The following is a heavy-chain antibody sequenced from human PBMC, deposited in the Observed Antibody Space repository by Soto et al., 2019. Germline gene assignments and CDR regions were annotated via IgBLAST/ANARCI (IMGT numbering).Heavy chain of an antibody. D-gene: IGHD2-15*01. CDR2: INPNCGGT. CDR3: ARVDCSGGSCPINYYYYGMDV. CDR1: GYTFTGYY. V-gene: IGHV1-2*02. J-gene: IGHJ6*02. Sequence: ASVKVSCKASGYTFTGYYMHWVRQAPGQGLEWMGWINPNCGGTNYAQKFQGRVTMTRDTSISTAYMELSRPRSDDTAVYYCARVDCSGGSCPINYYYYGMDVWGQGTTVTVSS.